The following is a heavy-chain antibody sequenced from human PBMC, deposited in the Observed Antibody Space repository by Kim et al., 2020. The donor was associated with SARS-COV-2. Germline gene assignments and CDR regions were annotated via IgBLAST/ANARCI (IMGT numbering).Heavy chain of an antibody. V-gene: IGHV4-34*01. D-gene: IGHD2-2*03. CDR2: INHSGST. Sequence: SETLSLTCAVYGGSFSGYYWSWIRQPPGKGLEWIGEINHSGSTNYNPSLKSRVTISVDTSKNQFSLKLSSVTAADTAVYYCARGGGGYCSSTSCYNNNW. CDR3: ARGGGGYCSSTSCYNNNW. J-gene: IGHJ5*01. CDR1: GGSFSGYY.